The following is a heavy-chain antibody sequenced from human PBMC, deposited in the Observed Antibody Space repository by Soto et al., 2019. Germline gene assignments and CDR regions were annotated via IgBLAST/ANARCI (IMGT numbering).Heavy chain of an antibody. CDR1: GYNFMRYG. D-gene: IGHD1-26*01. CDR3: ARGISGGYSDWFDP. V-gene: IGHV1-18*04. CDR2: INVDNGET. J-gene: IGHJ5*02. Sequence: VQLVQSGAEVKTPGASVKVSCKASGYNFMRYGFTWVRQAPGQGLEWMGWINVDNGETKYPQKIQGRVTMTTDTSTSTVYMELRSLTSDDTAVYYCARGISGGYSDWFDPWGHGTLVTVSS.